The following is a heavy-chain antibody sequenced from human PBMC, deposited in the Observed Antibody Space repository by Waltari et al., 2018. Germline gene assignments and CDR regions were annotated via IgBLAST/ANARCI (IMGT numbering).Heavy chain of an antibody. D-gene: IGHD2-2*01. CDR1: GGSFSGYY. V-gene: IGHV4-34*01. J-gene: IGHJ5*02. CDR2: INHSGST. Sequence: QVQLQQWGAGLLKPSETLSLTCAVYGGSFSGYYWSWIRQPPGKGLEWIGEINHSGSTNYNPSLKSRVTISVDTSKNQFSLKLSSVTAADTAVYYCARGLVVPSKYRFDPWGQGTLVTVSS. CDR3: ARGLVVPSKYRFDP.